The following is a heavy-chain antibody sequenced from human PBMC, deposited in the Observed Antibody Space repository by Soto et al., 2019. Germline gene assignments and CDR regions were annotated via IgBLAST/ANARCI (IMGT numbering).Heavy chain of an antibody. CDR2: IYYSGTT. J-gene: IGHJ6*02. CDR1: GYSISISNW. V-gene: IGHV4-28*03. Sequence: ETLSLTCAVSGYSISISNWWGWIRQPPGKGLEWIGYIYYSGTTYYNPSLKSRVTISIDTSKNQFSLKLSSVTAADTAFYYCAREGALLFGGNSDYYSTMDVWGQGTTVTVSS. D-gene: IGHD2-21*02. CDR3: AREGALLFGGNSDYYSTMDV.